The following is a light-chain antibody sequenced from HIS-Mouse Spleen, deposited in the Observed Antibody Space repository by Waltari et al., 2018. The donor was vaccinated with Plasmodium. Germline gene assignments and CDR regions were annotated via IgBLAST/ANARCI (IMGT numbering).Light chain of an antibody. CDR1: TGDVRGHNY. V-gene: IGLV2-11*01. CDR2: EVS. Sequence: QSALTQPRSVSGSPGQSVTISCPGTTGDVRGHNYVPWYPKQPGQAPELMIYEVSNRPSGVPVRFSGSKAGDTASLSICGVQAEDEADYYCCSYAGSYTYVFGTETKVTVL. CDR3: CSYAGSYTYV. J-gene: IGLJ1*01.